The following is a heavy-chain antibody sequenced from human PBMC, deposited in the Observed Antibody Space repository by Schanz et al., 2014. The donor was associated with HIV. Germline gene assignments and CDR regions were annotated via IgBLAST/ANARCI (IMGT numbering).Heavy chain of an antibody. CDR2: IWNDGSNK. D-gene: IGHD3-16*01. Sequence: QVQLVESGGGVVQPGRSLRLSCAASGFTFRSYGMHWVRQAPGKGLEWVAAIWNDGSNKYYADSVKGRFTISRDNSKNTLYLQMNSLRAEDTAVYYCARVANWDYYGMDVWGRGTTVIVSS. V-gene: IGHV3-33*01. J-gene: IGHJ6*02. CDR3: ARVANWDYYGMDV. CDR1: GFTFRSYG.